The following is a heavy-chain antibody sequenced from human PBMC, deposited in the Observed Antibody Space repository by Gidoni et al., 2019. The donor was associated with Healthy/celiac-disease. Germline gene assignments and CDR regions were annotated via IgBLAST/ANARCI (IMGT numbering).Heavy chain of an antibody. V-gene: IGHV1-2*02. CDR3: EREGGLGGDYDVDY. CDR1: GSTFTGYY. CDR2: INPNSGGR. D-gene: IGHD4-17*01. J-gene: IGHJ4*02. Sequence: QVQLVQSGAEVKKPGASVTVSCKASGSTFTGYYMHWVQQAPVQGLEWMGWINPNSGGRNYTQKCQGGVTRTRDTSISTAYMELSRLRSEDTAVYYCEREGGLGGDYDVDYWGQGTLVTVSS.